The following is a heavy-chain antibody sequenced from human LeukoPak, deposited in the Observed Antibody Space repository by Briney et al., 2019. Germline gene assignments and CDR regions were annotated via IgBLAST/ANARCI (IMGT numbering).Heavy chain of an antibody. CDR2: INDNGGQR. CDR3: AKTQWKVGATDYFDY. J-gene: IGHJ4*02. CDR1: GFAFNNYA. Sequence: GGSLRLSCAASGFAFNNYAMAWVRQAPGKGLEWVSNINDNGGQRHYTDSVKGRFTISRDNSKNTLFLQMDSLRAEDTAVYYCAKTQWKVGATDYFDYWGQGILVTVSS. D-gene: IGHD1-26*01. V-gene: IGHV3-23*01.